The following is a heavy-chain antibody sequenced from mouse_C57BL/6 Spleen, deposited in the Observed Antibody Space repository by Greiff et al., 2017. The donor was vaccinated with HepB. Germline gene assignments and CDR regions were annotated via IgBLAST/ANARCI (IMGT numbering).Heavy chain of an antibody. Sequence: EVMLVESGGGLVKPGGSLKLSCAASGFTFSDYGMHWVRQAPEKGLEWVAYISSGSSTIYYADTVKGRFTITRDNAKNTLFLKMTSLRSEDTAMYYCARPHYYGSTYLDYWGQGTTLTVSS. CDR1: GFTFSDYG. J-gene: IGHJ2*01. CDR3: ARPHYYGSTYLDY. V-gene: IGHV5-17*01. D-gene: IGHD1-1*01. CDR2: ISSGSSTI.